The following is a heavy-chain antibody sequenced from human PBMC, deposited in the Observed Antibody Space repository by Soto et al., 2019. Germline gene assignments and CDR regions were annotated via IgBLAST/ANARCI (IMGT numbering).Heavy chain of an antibody. J-gene: IGHJ6*04. Sequence: GGSLRLSCAASGFTFSNAWMSWVRQAPGKGLEWVGRIKSKTDGGTTDYAAPVKGRFTISRDDSKNTLYLQMNSLKTEDTAVYYCTTDIVVVPAAMGPVWGKGTTVTVSS. CDR1: GFTFSNAW. V-gene: IGHV3-15*01. D-gene: IGHD2-2*01. CDR2: IKSKTDGGTT. CDR3: TTDIVVVPAAMGPV.